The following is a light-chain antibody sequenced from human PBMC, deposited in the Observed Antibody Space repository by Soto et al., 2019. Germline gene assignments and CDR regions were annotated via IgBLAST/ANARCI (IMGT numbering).Light chain of an antibody. CDR1: QSVSFY. CDR2: DAS. Sequence: EIVLAQSPATLSLSPGERATLSCRASQSVSFYLAWYQQKPGQTPRLLIYDASNRATGIPARFSGSGSGTDFTLTISSLEPEDFAVYYCHPRSDWTLTFGGGTKVEI. J-gene: IGKJ4*01. V-gene: IGKV3-11*01. CDR3: HPRSDWTLT.